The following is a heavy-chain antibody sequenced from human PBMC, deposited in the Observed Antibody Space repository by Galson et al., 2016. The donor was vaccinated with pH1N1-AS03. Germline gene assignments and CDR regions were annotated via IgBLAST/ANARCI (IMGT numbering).Heavy chain of an antibody. D-gene: IGHD1-26*01. CDR2: IRQDGSDK. Sequence: SLRLSCAASGFTFSSSWMSWVRQAPGKGLEWVANIRQDGSDKCYVDSVRGRFTISRDNAKNSLYLQMNSLRAEDTAVYYCVKGGTNFDSWGQGTLVTVSS. CDR1: GFTFSSSW. V-gene: IGHV3-7*01. J-gene: IGHJ4*02. CDR3: VKGGTNFDS.